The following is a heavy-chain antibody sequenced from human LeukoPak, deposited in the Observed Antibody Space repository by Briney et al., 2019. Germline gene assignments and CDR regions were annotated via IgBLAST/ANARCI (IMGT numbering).Heavy chain of an antibody. CDR1: GGSISSYY. J-gene: IGHJ6*02. Sequence: SETLSLTCTVSGGSISSYYWSWIRQPPGKGLEWIGEINHSGSTNYNPSLKSRVTISVDTSKNQFSLKLSSVTAADTAVYYCARAPVTTSNDNYYYYGMDVWGQGTTVTVSS. D-gene: IGHD4-17*01. CDR2: INHSGST. CDR3: ARAPVTTSNDNYYYYGMDV. V-gene: IGHV4-34*01.